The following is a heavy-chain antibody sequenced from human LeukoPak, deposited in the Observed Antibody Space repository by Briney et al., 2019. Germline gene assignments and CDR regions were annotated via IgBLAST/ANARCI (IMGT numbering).Heavy chain of an antibody. V-gene: IGHV4-39*07. Sequence: SETLSLTCTVSGGSISSSSYYWGWIRQPPGKGLEWIGSIYYSGSTYYNPSLKSRVTISVDTSKNQFSLKLSSVTAADTTVYYCARVKRTGIGDFDYWGQGTLVTVSS. CDR3: ARVKRTGIGDFDY. CDR1: GGSISSSSYY. CDR2: IYYSGST. J-gene: IGHJ4*02. D-gene: IGHD3-10*01.